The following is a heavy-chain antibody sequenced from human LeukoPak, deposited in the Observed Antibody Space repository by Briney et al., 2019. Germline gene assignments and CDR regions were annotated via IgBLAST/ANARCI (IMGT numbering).Heavy chain of an antibody. CDR3: ARAGGVKTAALDLDY. Sequence: SETLSLTCTVSGGSISSYYWSWIRQPPGKGLEWIGYISYSGSANYNPSLKSRVTISVDTSKNQFSLKLTSVTTADTAVYYCARAGGVKTAALDLDYWGQGTLVTVSS. J-gene: IGHJ4*02. CDR2: ISYSGSA. CDR1: GGSISSYY. V-gene: IGHV4-59*01. D-gene: IGHD6-25*01.